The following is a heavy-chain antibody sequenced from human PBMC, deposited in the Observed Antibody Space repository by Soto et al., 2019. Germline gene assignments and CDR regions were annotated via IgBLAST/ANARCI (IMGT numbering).Heavy chain of an antibody. CDR1: GFTFSSYG. J-gene: IGHJ6*02. D-gene: IGHD6-19*01. CDR3: ARDLRSSGPTYGMDV. CDR2: IWYDGSNK. Sequence: GGSLRLSCAASGFTFSSYGMHWVRQAPGKGLEWEAVIWYDGSNKYYADSVKGRFTISRDNSKNTLYLQMNSLRAEDTAVYYCARDLRSSGPTYGMDVWGQGTTVTVSS. V-gene: IGHV3-33*01.